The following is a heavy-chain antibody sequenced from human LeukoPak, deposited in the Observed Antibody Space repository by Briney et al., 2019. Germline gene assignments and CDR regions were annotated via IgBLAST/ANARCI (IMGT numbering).Heavy chain of an antibody. D-gene: IGHD3-10*01. J-gene: IGHJ6*04. CDR1: RFTFSSYE. Sequence: GGSLRVSSAAPRFTFSSYEKNWVRQGPGKGLEWVSYIIISVRIIYYADSVIGRFTISRDNAKNSLYLQMNRLRAEDTAVYYCARAPLLWLGEYSYYSGMDVWGKGTTVTVSS. V-gene: IGHV3-48*03. CDR3: ARAPLLWLGEYSYYSGMDV. CDR2: IIISVRII.